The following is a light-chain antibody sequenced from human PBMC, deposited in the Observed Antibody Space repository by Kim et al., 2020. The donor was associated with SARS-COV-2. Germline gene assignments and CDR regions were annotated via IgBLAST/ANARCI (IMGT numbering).Light chain of an antibody. CDR3: AAWHDSLNGYV. Sequence: QLVLTQPPSAYGTPGQRVTISCSGSSSNIGSNSVNWYQHLPGTAPKLLIYSNNQRPSGVPGRFSGSKSGTSASLAISGLQSEDEADYYCAAWHDSLNGYVFGTGTKVTVL. J-gene: IGLJ1*01. CDR2: SNN. CDR1: SSNIGSNS. V-gene: IGLV1-44*01.